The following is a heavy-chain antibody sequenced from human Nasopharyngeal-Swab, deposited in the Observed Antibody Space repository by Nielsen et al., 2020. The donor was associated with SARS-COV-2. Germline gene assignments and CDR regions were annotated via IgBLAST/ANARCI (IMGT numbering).Heavy chain of an antibody. V-gene: IGHV1-58*01. Sequence: VKVSCKASGFTFTSSAVQWVRQARGQRLEWIGWIVVGSGNTNYAQKFQERVTITRDMSTSTAYMELSSLRSEDTAVYYCARELIHFAAAAPRGDYYYGMDVWGQGTTVTVSS. D-gene: IGHD6-13*01. J-gene: IGHJ6*02. CDR1: GFTFTSSA. CDR3: ARELIHFAAAAPRGDYYYGMDV. CDR2: IVVGSGNT.